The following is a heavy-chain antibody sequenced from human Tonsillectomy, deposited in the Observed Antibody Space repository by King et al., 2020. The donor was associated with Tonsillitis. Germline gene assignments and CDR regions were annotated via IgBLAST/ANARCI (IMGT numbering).Heavy chain of an antibody. CDR2: IDPNGGGT. D-gene: IGHD1-26*01. Sequence: QVQLVESGAEVKKPGASVKVSCKASGYTFTANHIHWVRQATGHGLEWMGWIDPNGGGTNYAQNFQGSVTLTRDTSISTVYMELSSLRSDDTAVYYCAKELAINAFDVWGQGTMVTVSS. V-gene: IGHV1-2*02. J-gene: IGHJ3*01. CDR1: GYTFTANH. CDR3: AKELAINAFDV.